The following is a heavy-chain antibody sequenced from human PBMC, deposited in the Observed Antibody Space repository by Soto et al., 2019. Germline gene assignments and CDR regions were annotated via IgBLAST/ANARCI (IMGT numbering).Heavy chain of an antibody. Sequence: EVQLLESGGGLAQPGGSLSLSCGASGFTFSDSPMSWVRQAPGKGLEWVSGISGSGGRGTTYYAHSVKVRFTISRDNSKNTLYLKMNSLRAEDTAVYYCAKLGVIGEFLWYWGQGTLVTVSS. CDR2: ISGSGGRGTT. J-gene: IGHJ4*02. CDR1: GFTFSDSP. CDR3: AKLGVIGEFLWY. D-gene: IGHD3-16*01. V-gene: IGHV3-23*01.